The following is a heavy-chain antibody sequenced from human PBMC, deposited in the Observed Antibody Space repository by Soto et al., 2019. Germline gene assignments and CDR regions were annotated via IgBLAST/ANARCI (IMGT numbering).Heavy chain of an antibody. Sequence: ASVKVSCKASGYIFTDYYMHWVRQAPGQELGWMGRINPNSGGTNYAQKFQGRVTMTRNTSISTAYTELSSLRSEDTAVYYCARGLKQGNRYCSSTSCYVLWGQGTLVTVSS. D-gene: IGHD2-2*01. CDR3: ARGLKQGNRYCSSTSCYVL. J-gene: IGHJ4*02. CDR1: GYIFTDYY. V-gene: IGHV1-2*06. CDR2: INPNSGGT.